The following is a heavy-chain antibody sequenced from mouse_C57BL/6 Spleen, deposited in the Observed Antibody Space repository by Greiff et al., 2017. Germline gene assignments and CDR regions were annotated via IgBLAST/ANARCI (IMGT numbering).Heavy chain of an antibody. CDR2: ISDGGSYT. CDR1: GFTFSSYA. J-gene: IGHJ2*01. D-gene: IGHD2-5*01. V-gene: IGHV5-4*01. CDR3: ARESNYYFDY. Sequence: EVQLVESGGGLVKPGGSLKLSCAASGFTFSSYAMSWVRQTPEKRLEWVATISDGGSYTYYPDNVKGRFTISRDNAKNNLYLQMSHLKSEDTAMYYCARESNYYFDYWGQGTTLTVFS.